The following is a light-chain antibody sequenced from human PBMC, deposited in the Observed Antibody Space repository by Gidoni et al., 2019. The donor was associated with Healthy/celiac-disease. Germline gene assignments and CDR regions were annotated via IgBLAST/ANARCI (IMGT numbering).Light chain of an antibody. J-gene: IGKJ1*01. V-gene: IGKV1-5*03. CDR3: QQYNSYSWT. Sequence: DIQMTQSPSTLSASVGDRVTITCRASQSISSWLAWYHQKPGKAPKLLINKASSLESGVPSRFSGSGSGTEFTLTISSLQPDDFATYYCQQYNSYSWTFGQGTKVEIK. CDR1: QSISSW. CDR2: KAS.